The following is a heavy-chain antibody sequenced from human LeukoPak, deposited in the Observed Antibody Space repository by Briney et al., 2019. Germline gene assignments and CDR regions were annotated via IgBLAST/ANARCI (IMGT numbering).Heavy chain of an antibody. D-gene: IGHD4-23*01. J-gene: IGHJ4*02. CDR3: TTGNSGY. CDR2: IKSKTDGGTT. CDR1: GFTFNYAW. V-gene: IGHV3-15*01. Sequence: GGSLRLSCAASGFTFNYAWMSWVRQTPGKGLEWLGRIKSKTDGGTTDYAAPVKGRFTISRDDSKNTLYLQMNSLKTEDTAVYYCTTGNSGYWGQGTVDTVSS.